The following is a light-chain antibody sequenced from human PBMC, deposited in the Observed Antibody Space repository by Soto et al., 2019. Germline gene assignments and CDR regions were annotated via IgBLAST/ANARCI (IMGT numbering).Light chain of an antibody. CDR1: ALPRKY. J-gene: IGLJ2*01. Sequence: SYELTQPPSMSVSPGQTARITCSGDALPRKYAHWYQQKSGQAPVVIIYEDTKRPSGIPERFSGSSSGTMATLTISGAQGGGGGDYSCPPTTTGKKVFGGGTNLPVL. V-gene: IGLV3-10*01. CDR2: EDT. CDR3: PPTTTGKKV.